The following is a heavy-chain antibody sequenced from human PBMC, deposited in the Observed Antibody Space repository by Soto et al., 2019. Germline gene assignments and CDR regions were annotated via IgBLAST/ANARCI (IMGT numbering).Heavy chain of an antibody. CDR1: GFTFSSYG. V-gene: IGHV3-33*01. CDR3: ARASSGDRSSYYYYYGMDV. CDR2: IWYDGSNK. D-gene: IGHD3-22*01. Sequence: GGSLRLSCAASGFTFSSYGMHWVRQAPGKGLEWVAVIWYDGSNKYYADSVKGRFTISRDNSKNTLYLQMNSLRAEDTAVYYCARASSGDRSSYYYYYGMDVWGQGTTVTVSS. J-gene: IGHJ6*02.